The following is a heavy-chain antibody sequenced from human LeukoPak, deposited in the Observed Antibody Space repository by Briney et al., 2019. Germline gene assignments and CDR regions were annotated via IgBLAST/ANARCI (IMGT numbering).Heavy chain of an antibody. V-gene: IGHV4-34*01. CDR2: INHSGST. J-gene: IGHJ4*02. D-gene: IGHD1-14*01. Sequence: SETLSLTCAVYGGSFSGYYWSWIRQPPGKGLEWIGEINHSGSTNYNPSLKSRVTISVDTSKNQFPLKLSSVTAADTAVYYCAIEQPKRYWGQGTLVTVSS. CDR3: AIEQPKRY. CDR1: GGSFSGYY.